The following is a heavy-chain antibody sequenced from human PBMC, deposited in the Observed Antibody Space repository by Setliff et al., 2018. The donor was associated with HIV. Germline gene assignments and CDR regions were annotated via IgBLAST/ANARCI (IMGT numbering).Heavy chain of an antibody. D-gene: IGHD3-16*01. V-gene: IGHV4-39*07. J-gene: IGHJ5*01. Sequence: PSETLSLTCTVSGGSISSTYYWGWIRQPPGKGLAWIGSIYYSGTTYYSPSLKSRVTISVDTSKNQFSLKLRSVTAADTAVYYCARRPPYWGFDFWGQGTLVTVSS. CDR1: GGSISSTYY. CDR3: ARRPPYWGFDF. CDR2: IYYSGTT.